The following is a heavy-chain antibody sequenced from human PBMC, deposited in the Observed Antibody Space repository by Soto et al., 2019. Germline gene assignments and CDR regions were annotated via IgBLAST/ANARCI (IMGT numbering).Heavy chain of an antibody. D-gene: IGHD3-10*01. CDR3: ARDRGVSPPNYYYYGMDV. CDR1: GFTFSSYA. Sequence: SLRLSCAASGFTFSSYAMSWVRQAPGKGLEWVSVIYSGGSTYYADSVKGRFTISRDNSKNTLYLQMNSLRAEDTAVYYCARDRGVSPPNYYYYGMDVWGQGTTVTVSS. J-gene: IGHJ6*02. V-gene: IGHV3-53*01. CDR2: IYSGGST.